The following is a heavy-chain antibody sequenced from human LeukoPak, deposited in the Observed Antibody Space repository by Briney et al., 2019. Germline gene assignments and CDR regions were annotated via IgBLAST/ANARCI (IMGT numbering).Heavy chain of an antibody. CDR1: GGSISSGGRY. D-gene: IGHD3-10*01. V-gene: IGHV4-61*02. J-gene: IGHJ4*02. Sequence: SQTLSLTCTVSGGSISSGGRYWSWIRQPAGKGLGYLGRISSTGSTNYNPSLRSRVTISADTSKNHFSLKLTSVTAADTAVYYCARDQTYSGSGIYTYFDYWGQGILVTVSS. CDR2: ISSTGST. CDR3: ARDQTYSGSGIYTYFDY.